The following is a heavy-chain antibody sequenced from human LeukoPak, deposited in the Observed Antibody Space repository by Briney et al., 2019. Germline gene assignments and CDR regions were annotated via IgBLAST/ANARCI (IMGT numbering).Heavy chain of an antibody. D-gene: IGHD3-22*01. V-gene: IGHV3-30*04. J-gene: IGHJ3*02. CDR2: ISYDGSNK. CDR3: ARSSGYRDAFDI. CDR1: GFTFSRYG. Sequence: GGSLRLSCAASGFTFSRYGMHWVRQAPGKGLEWVTAISYDGSNKYYADSVKGRFTISRDNSKNTLYLQMNSLRAEDTAVYYCARSSGYRDAFDIWGQGTMVTVSS.